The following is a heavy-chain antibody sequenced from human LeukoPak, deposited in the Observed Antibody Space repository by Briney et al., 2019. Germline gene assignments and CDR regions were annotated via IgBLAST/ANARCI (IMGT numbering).Heavy chain of an antibody. V-gene: IGHV1-46*01. D-gene: IGHD3-10*01. CDR2: INPSGDGT. CDR3: ARTLGGSGISY. J-gene: IGHJ4*02. Sequence: ASVKVSCKASGYTFTDYYMHWVRQAPGQGLEWMGIINPSGDGTSYPQNFQGRVTMTRDRSTSTLYMELSSLRSDDTAVYYCARTLGGSGISYWGQGTLVTVSS. CDR1: GYTFTDYY.